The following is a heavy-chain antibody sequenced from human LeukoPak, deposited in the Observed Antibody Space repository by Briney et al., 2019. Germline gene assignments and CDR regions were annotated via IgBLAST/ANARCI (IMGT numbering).Heavy chain of an antibody. J-gene: IGHJ5*02. CDR2: IYYSGST. V-gene: IGHV4-59*01. CDR3: ARGIRTHDFWSGYDPVNWFDP. D-gene: IGHD3-3*01. Sequence: SETLSLTCTVSGGSISSYYWSWIRQPPGKGLEGIGDIYYSGSTNYNPSLKSRVTISVDTSKNQFSLKLSSVTAADTAVYYCARGIRTHDFWSGYDPVNWFDPWGQGTLVTVSS. CDR1: GGSISSYY.